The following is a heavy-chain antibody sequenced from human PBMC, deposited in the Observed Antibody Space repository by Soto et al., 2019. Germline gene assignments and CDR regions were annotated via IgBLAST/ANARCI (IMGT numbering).Heavy chain of an antibody. J-gene: IGHJ4*02. CDR2: IYYSGST. Sequence: SETLSLTCTVSGGSISSSSYYWGWIRQPPGKGLEWIGSIYYSGSTYFNPSLKSRITISVDTSRNQFSLRLTSVTAADTAVYYCARPDSSSWAAPFGSWGQGTLVTVSS. CDR3: ARPDSSSWAAPFGS. D-gene: IGHD6-13*01. V-gene: IGHV4-39*01. CDR1: GGSISSSSYY.